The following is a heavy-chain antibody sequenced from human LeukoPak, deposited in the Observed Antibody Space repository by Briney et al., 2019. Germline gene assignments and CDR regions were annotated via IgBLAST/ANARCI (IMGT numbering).Heavy chain of an antibody. V-gene: IGHV4-59*08. CDR2: IYYSGSS. J-gene: IGHJ4*02. CDR1: GGSISSYY. CDR3: ARLDTAMVFPDY. D-gene: IGHD5-18*01. Sequence: PSETLSLTCTVSGGSISSYYWSWIRQPPGKGLEWIGYIYYSGSSNYNPSLKSRVTISVDTSKNQFSLKLSSVTAADTAVYYCARLDTAMVFPDYWGQGTLVTVSS.